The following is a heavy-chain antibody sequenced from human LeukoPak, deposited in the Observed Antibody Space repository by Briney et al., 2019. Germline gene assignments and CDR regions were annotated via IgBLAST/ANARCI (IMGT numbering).Heavy chain of an antibody. D-gene: IGHD2-2*01. V-gene: IGHV4-59*12. Sequence: SETLSLTCTVSGGSISNSYWSWIRQPPGKGLEWIGYIYYSGSTNYNPSLKSRVTISVDTSKNQFSLKLSSVTAADTAVYYCARGHYCSSTSCYVMGFDYWGQGTLVTVSS. J-gene: IGHJ4*02. CDR1: GGSISNSY. CDR3: ARGHYCSSTSCYVMGFDY. CDR2: IYYSGST.